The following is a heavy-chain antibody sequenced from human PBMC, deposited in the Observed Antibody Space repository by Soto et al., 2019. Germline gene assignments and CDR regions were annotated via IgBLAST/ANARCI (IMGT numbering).Heavy chain of an antibody. V-gene: IGHV3-30-3*01. CDR2: ISYDGSNK. CDR3: ARGGGYYDSSGYFSMDPFDY. D-gene: IGHD3-22*01. Sequence: GGSLRLSCAASGFTFSSYAMHWVRQAPGKGLEWVAVISYDGSNKYYADSVKGRFTISRDNSKNTLYLQMNSLRAEDTAVYYCARGGGYYDSSGYFSMDPFDYWGQGTLVTVSS. J-gene: IGHJ4*02. CDR1: GFTFSSYA.